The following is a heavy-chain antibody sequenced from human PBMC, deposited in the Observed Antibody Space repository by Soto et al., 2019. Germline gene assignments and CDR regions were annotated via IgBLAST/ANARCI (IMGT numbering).Heavy chain of an antibody. CDR1: GFTFSSYA. V-gene: IGHV3-23*01. CDR2: ISGSGGST. CDR3: AKLASYYYDSSGVKH. J-gene: IGHJ1*01. Sequence: WGSLRLSCAAAGFTFSSYAMSWVRQAPGKGLEWVSAISGSGGSTYYADSVKGRFTISRDNSKNTLYLQMNSLRAEDTAVYYCAKLASYYYDSSGVKHWGQGTPVNVSS. D-gene: IGHD3-22*01.